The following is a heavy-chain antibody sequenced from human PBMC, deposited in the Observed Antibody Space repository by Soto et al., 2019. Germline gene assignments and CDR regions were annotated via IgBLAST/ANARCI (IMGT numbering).Heavy chain of an antibody. V-gene: IGHV1-46*01. CDR2: INPHGGST. CDR3: ARSSGGNFGIIIEGTNWFDP. D-gene: IGHD1-26*01. J-gene: IGHJ5*02. Sequence: ASVKVSCKAPRDTFTSYYINWVRQAPGQGLEWMGVINPHGGSTAYAQKFKGRVTLTRDTSASTVYMEVSSLTSEDTAMYYCARSSGGNFGIIIEGTNWFDPWGQGTLVTVSS. CDR1: RDTFTSYY.